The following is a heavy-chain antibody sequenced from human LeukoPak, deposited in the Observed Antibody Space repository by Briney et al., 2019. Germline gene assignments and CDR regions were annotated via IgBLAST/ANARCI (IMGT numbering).Heavy chain of an antibody. D-gene: IGHD3-9*01. J-gene: IGHJ5*02. Sequence: PSETLSLTCTVSGGSISPYYWSWIRQPPGKGLEWIGYIYYSGSTNYNPSLKSRVTISVDTSKNQFSLKLSSVTAADTAVYYCARAVGGDILTGYTSNWFDPWGQGTLVTVSS. CDR3: ARAVGGDILTGYTSNWFDP. V-gene: IGHV4-59*01. CDR1: GGSISPYY. CDR2: IYYSGST.